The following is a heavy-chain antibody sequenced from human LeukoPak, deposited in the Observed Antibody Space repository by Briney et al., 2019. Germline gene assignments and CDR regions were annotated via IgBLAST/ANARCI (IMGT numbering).Heavy chain of an antibody. CDR3: ARNQAVAANRGAFDI. J-gene: IGHJ3*02. CDR2: IYYSGSA. Sequence: PSETLSLTCTVSGYSITNNNWWGWIRPPPGKGLEWIGYIYYSGSAYYNASLKSRVTMSVDSSKNQFSLELSSVTAVDTAVYYCARNQAVAANRGAFDIWGQGTMVTVSS. CDR1: GYSITNNNW. V-gene: IGHV4-28*01. D-gene: IGHD6-19*01.